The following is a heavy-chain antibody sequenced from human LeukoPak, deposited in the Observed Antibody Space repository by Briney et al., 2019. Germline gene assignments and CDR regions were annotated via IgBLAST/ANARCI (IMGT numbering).Heavy chain of an antibody. D-gene: IGHD2-2*01. CDR2: INQDGGEK. Sequence: GGSLRLSCAASGFTFSSYWMSWVRQAPGKGLEWVANINQDGGEKFYVDSVKGRFTISRDNAKNSLYLQMNSLRAEDTAMYYCARDIVVVPATFDYWGQGTLVSISS. V-gene: IGHV3-7*01. CDR3: ARDIVVVPATFDY. CDR1: GFTFSSYW. J-gene: IGHJ4*02.